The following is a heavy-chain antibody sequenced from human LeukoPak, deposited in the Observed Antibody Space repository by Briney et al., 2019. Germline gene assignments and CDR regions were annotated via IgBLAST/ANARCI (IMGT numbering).Heavy chain of an antibody. D-gene: IGHD5-24*01. CDR2: ISAYNGNT. J-gene: IGHJ6*03. CDR3: ARLSGWLQFGYYYYYMDV. V-gene: IGHV1-18*01. Sequence: GASVTVSCKASGYTFTSYGISWVRQAPGQGLEWMGWISAYNGNTNYAQKLQGRVTMTTDTSTSTAYMELRSLRSDDTAVYYCARLSGWLQFGYYYYYMDVWGKGTTVTISS. CDR1: GYTFTSYG.